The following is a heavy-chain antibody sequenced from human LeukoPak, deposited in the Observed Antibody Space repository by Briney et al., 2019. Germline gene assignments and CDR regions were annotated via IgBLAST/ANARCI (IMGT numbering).Heavy chain of an antibody. CDR3: ARGPVLAYCGADCQGDDFRI. V-gene: IGHV3-33*01. CDR1: RFTFSNYG. J-gene: IGHJ3*02. CDR2: IWYDGSKK. Sequence: TGGSLRLSCAASRFTFSNYGMHWVRLAPGKGLEWVASIWYDGSKKSYVDSVKGRFTISRDNSKKMLYLQMNNLRAEDTALYYCARGPVLAYCGADCQGDDFRIWGQGTMVTVSS. D-gene: IGHD2-21*02.